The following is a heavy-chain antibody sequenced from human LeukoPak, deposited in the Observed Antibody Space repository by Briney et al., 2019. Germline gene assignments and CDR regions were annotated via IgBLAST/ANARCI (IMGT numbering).Heavy chain of an antibody. V-gene: IGHV3-30*02. CDR3: AKDISGSWSIDY. CDR2: IRYDGSNK. J-gene: IGHJ4*02. CDR1: GFTLTSYG. D-gene: IGHD6-13*01. Sequence: PGGSLRLSCAASGFTLTSYGIHWVRQAPGKGLEWVAFIRYDGSNKYYADSVKGRFTISRDNSKNTLYLQMNSLRAEDTAVYYCAKDISGSWSIDYWGQGTLVTVSS.